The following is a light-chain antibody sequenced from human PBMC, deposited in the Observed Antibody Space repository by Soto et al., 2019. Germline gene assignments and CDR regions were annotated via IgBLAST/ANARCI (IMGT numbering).Light chain of an antibody. J-gene: IGLJ2*01. CDR2: SNN. CDR3: AAWDDSLNGVV. V-gene: IGLV1-44*01. CDR1: SSNIGSNT. Sequence: QSVLTQPSSASGTPGQRVTISCSGSSSNIGSNTVNWYQQLPGTAPKLLIYSNNKRPSGVPDRISGSKSGTSASLAISGLQSEDEADYYCAAWDDSLNGVVFGGGTQLTVL.